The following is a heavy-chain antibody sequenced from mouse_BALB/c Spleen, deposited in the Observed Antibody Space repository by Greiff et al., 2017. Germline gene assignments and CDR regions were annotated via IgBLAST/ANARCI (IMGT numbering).Heavy chain of an antibody. CDR1: GFTFSDYY. CDR3: ARDGYYPGNY. J-gene: IGHJ4*01. D-gene: IGHD2-3*01. Sequence: EVQGVESGGGLVKPGGSLKLSCAASGFTFSDYYMYWVRQTPEKRLEWVATISDGGSYTYYPDSVKGRFTISRDNAKNNLYLQMSSLKSEDTAMYYCARDGYYPGNYWGQGTSVTVSS. V-gene: IGHV5-4*02. CDR2: ISDGGSYT.